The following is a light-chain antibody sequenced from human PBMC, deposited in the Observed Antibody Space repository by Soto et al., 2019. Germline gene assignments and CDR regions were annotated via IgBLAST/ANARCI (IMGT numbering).Light chain of an antibody. CDR1: QDIKNF. Sequence: DIQMTQSPSSLSASVGDSVTMTCQASQDIKNFLNWYQQKPGKAPKLLIYDAFKLDTGVPSRFSRSRSGTDFTFTISSLQPEDIATYFCQQYDSLPPTFGGGTKVEI. CDR3: QQYDSLPPT. V-gene: IGKV1-33*01. CDR2: DAF. J-gene: IGKJ4*01.